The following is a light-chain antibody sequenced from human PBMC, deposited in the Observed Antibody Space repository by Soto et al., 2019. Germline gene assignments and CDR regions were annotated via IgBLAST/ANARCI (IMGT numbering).Light chain of an antibody. CDR1: SSNIGNNY. CDR2: DND. Sequence: QSVLTQPPSVSAAPGQKVTISCSGSSSNIGNNYVSWYQQVPETAPKLLIHDNDKRPSGIPDRFSGSKSGTSATLGITGLQTGDEADYYCGAWDSRLSGVVFGGGTKLTVL. J-gene: IGLJ2*01. CDR3: GAWDSRLSGVV. V-gene: IGLV1-51*01.